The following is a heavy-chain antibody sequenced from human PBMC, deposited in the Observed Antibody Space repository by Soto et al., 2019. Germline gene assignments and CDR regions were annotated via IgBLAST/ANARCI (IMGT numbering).Heavy chain of an antibody. J-gene: IGHJ6*02. CDR3: AIQASSTLYGMDV. Sequence: ASVKVSCKVSGYTLTELSMHWVRQAPGKGLEWMGGFDPEDGETIYAQKFQGHVTISADKSISTAYLQWSSLKASDTAMYYCAIQASSTLYGMDVWGQGTTVTVSS. CDR2: FDPEDGET. V-gene: IGHV1-24*01. CDR1: GYTLTELS. D-gene: IGHD6-13*01.